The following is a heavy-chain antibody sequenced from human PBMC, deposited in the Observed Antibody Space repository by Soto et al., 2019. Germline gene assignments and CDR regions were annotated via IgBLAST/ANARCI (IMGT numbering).Heavy chain of an antibody. D-gene: IGHD2-15*01. Sequence: PRGAPRPSCAAPGFPFCSYANNLVPPAPGEGLEWVSAISGSGGSTYYADSVKGRFTISRDNSKNTLYLQMNSLRAEDTAVYYCAKDPDIVVVVAATTFDYWGQGTLVTVSS. J-gene: IGHJ4*02. V-gene: IGHV3-23*01. CDR3: AKDPDIVVVVAATTFDY. CDR1: GFPFCSYA. CDR2: ISGSGGST.